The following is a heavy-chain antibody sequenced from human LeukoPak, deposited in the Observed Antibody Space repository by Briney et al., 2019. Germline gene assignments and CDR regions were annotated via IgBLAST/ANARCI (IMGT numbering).Heavy chain of an antibody. J-gene: IGHJ5*02. V-gene: IGHV4-34*01. CDR3: ARREKHPLGNWFDP. D-gene: IGHD3-10*01. Sequence: SETLSLTCAVYGGSFSGYYWSWIRQPPGKGLEWIGEINHSGSTNYNPSLKSRVTISVDTSKNQFSLKLSSVTAADTAVYYCARREKHPLGNWFDPWGQGTLVTVSS. CDR2: INHSGST. CDR1: GGSFSGYY.